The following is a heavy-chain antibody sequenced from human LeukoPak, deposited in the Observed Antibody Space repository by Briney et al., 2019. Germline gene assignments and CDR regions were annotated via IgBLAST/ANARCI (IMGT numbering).Heavy chain of an antibody. V-gene: IGHV1-2*06. CDR1: GYTFTGYY. D-gene: IGHD1-26*01. CDR2: INPNSGGT. J-gene: IGHJ5*02. CDR3: ARGSGSYFRFDP. Sequence: ASVKVSCKASGYTFTGYYMHWVRQAPGQGLEWMGQINPNSGGTNYAQKFQGRVTMTRDTSVSTAYMELSRLRSDDTAVYYCARGSGSYFRFDPWGQGTLVTVSS.